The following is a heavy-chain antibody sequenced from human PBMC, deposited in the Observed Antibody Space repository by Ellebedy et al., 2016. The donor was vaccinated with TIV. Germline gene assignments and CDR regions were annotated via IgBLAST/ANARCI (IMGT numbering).Heavy chain of an antibody. CDR1: GFTFSSYS. CDR2: ISSRSSYM. V-gene: IGHV3-21*01. J-gene: IGHJ6*02. CDR3: ARANGVDISDWGYYYGMDV. D-gene: IGHD6-19*01. Sequence: PGGSLRLSCAASGFTFSSYSMNRVRQAPGKGLEWVSSISSRSSYMYYADSVKGRFTISRDDAKNSLYLQMNSLRAEDTAVYYCARANGVDISDWGYYYGMDVWGQGTTVTVSS.